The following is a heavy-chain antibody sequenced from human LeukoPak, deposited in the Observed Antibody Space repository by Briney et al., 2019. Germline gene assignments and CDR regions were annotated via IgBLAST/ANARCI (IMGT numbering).Heavy chain of an antibody. Sequence: GGSLRLSCAASGFTVSSNYMSWVRQAPGKGLEWVSAISGSGGSTYYADSVKSRFTISRDNAKNSLYLQMNSLRAEDTAVYYCARSSGWYHRGPDYYYYYMDVWGKGTTVTVS. J-gene: IGHJ6*03. CDR3: ARSSGWYHRGPDYYYYYMDV. V-gene: IGHV3-21*01. CDR2: ISGSGGST. D-gene: IGHD6-19*01. CDR1: GFTVSSNY.